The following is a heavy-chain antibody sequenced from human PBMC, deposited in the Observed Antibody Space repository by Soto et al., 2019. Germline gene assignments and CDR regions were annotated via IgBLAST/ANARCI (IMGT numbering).Heavy chain of an antibody. Sequence: QVQLVESGGSVVQPGRSLRLSCAASGFTFSSYGMHWVRQAPGKGLEWVAVISYDGSNKYYGDSVKGRFTISRDNSKNTLYLQMNSLRAEDTAVYYCAKSYGSGSSYLNCFDPWGQGTLVTVSS. CDR3: AKSYGSGSSYLNCFDP. D-gene: IGHD3-10*01. V-gene: IGHV3-30*18. CDR1: GFTFSSYG. J-gene: IGHJ5*02. CDR2: ISYDGSNK.